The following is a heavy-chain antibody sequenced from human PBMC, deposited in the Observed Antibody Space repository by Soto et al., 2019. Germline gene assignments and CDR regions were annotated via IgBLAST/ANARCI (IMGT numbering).Heavy chain of an antibody. CDR3: VKGEYYYDSSGYYPFDY. Sequence: GGSLRLSCAASGFSFSSYGMLWVRQAPGKGLEWVALIWYNGSNRYYGESVKGRFTISRDNSKNTLYLQMSSLRADDTALYYCVKGEYYYDSSGYYPFDYWGQGT. J-gene: IGHJ4*02. CDR2: IWYNGSNR. V-gene: IGHV3-30*02. CDR1: GFSFSSYG. D-gene: IGHD3-22*01.